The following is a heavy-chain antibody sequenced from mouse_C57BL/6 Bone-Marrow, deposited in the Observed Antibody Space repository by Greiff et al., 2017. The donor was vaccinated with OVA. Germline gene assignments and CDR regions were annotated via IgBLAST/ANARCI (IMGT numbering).Heavy chain of an antibody. CDR2: IYPGDGDT. J-gene: IGHJ2*01. D-gene: IGHD2-3*01. CDR3: ARYGLLPYYFDY. CDR1: GYAFSSSW. V-gene: IGHV1-82*01. Sequence: QVKLQQSGPELVKPGASVKISCKASGYAFSSSWMNWVKQRPGKGLEWIGRIYPGDGDTNYNGKFKGKATLTADKSSSTAYMQLSSLTSEDSAVYFCARYGLLPYYFDYWGQGTTLTVSS.